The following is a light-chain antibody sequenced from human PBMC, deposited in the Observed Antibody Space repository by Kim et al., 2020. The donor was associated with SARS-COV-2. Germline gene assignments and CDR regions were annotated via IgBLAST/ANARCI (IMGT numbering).Light chain of an antibody. CDR2: DNN. CDR3: GTWDSSLSVWV. J-gene: IGLJ3*02. Sequence: GTKVPNSRPGSPSNIGDNYVSLYQQLPGTAPKLLIYDNNKRPSGIPDRFSGSKSGTSATLGITGLQTGDEADYYCGTWDSSLSVWVFGGGTQLTVL. CDR1: PSNIGDNY. V-gene: IGLV1-51*01.